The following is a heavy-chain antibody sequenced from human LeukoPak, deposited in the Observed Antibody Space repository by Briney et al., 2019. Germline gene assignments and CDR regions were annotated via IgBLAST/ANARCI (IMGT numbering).Heavy chain of an antibody. J-gene: IGHJ4*02. CDR1: GFTFSSYE. Sequence: GGSLRLSCAASGFTFSSYEMNWVRQAPGKGLEWVSYISSSGSTIYYADSVKGRFTISRDNAKNSLYLQMNSLRAEDTAVYYCAAHRGWSLAMFGYWGQGTLVTVSS. CDR2: ISSSGSTI. D-gene: IGHD2-15*01. V-gene: IGHV3-48*03. CDR3: AAHRGWSLAMFGY.